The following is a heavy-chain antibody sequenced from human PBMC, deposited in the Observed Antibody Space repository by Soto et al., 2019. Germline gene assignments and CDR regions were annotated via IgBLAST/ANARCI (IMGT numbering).Heavy chain of an antibody. V-gene: IGHV1-8*01. CDR1: GYTFTSYD. D-gene: IGHD3-10*01. CDR3: ARNYYGSRSYYPIDAFDI. J-gene: IGHJ3*02. CDR2: MNPNSGNT. Sequence: QVQLVQSGAEVKKPGASVKVSCKASGYTFTSYDINWVRQATGQGLEWMGWMNPNSGNTGYAQKFQGRVTMTRNTSISTAYMELSSLRSEDTAVYYCARNYYGSRSYYPIDAFDIWGQGTMVTVSS.